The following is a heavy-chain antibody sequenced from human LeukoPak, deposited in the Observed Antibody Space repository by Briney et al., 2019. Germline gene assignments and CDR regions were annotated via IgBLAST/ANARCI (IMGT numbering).Heavy chain of an antibody. D-gene: IGHD5-12*01. CDR2: IYYSGSA. V-gene: IGHV4-59*01. CDR1: GGSISGYY. CDR3: ARAGGYSGYASN. J-gene: IGHJ4*02. Sequence: SETLSLTCTVSGGSISGYYCTWIRQPPGKGLEWIGYIYYSGSAYYNPSLKSRVAMSVDTSKNQFSLKLSSVSTADTAVYYCARAGGYSGYASNWGQGTLVTVSS.